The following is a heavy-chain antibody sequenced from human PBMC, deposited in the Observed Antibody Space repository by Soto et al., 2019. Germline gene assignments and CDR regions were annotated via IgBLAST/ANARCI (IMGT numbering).Heavy chain of an antibody. CDR2: IYSDDSR. J-gene: IGHJ4*02. CDR1: GFSVSKNY. Sequence: EVQLVESGGGLVQPGGSLRLSCAASGFSVSKNYMGWVRQAPGKGLEWVSIIYSDDSRYYADSVKGRFTISRHTSKNMLFLQMNTLRTEDTAVYYCARFALYGLFDDWGQGTLVTVSS. V-gene: IGHV3-53*04. D-gene: IGHD3-10*01. CDR3: ARFALYGLFDD.